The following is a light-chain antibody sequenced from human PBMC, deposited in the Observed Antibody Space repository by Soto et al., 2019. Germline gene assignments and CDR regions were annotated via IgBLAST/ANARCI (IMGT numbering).Light chain of an antibody. CDR1: QSLSSW. CDR3: QQSDSTPHT. V-gene: IGKV1-5*01. J-gene: IGKJ5*01. Sequence: DIQMTQSPSTLSASVGDRVTIPCRASQSLSSWLAWYQQKPGKAPKLLIYDASSLESGVPSRFSGSGSGTDFTLTISRLQPEDFAAYYCQQSDSTPHTFGQGTRLEIK. CDR2: DAS.